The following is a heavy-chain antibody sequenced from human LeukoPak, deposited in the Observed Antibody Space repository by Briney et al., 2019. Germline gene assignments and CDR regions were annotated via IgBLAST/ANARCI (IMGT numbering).Heavy chain of an antibody. CDR1: GFTFSSYW. J-gene: IGHJ4*02. CDR3: AREWGPSYLTRNYFDY. D-gene: IGHD7-27*01. CDR2: IYYSGST. Sequence: PGGSLRLSCAASGFTFSSYWMSWVRQPPGKGLEWIGSIYYSGSTYYNPSLKSRVTISVDTSKNQFSLKLSYVTAADTAVYYCAREWGPSYLTRNYFDYWGQGTLVTVSS. V-gene: IGHV4-39*07.